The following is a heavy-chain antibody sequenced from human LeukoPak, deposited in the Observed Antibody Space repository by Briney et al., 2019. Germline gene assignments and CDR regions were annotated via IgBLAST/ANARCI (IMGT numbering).Heavy chain of an antibody. Sequence: GASVKVSCKASGYTFTGYYMHWVRQAPGQGLEWMGWINPNSGGTNYAQKFQGRVTMTTDTSTSTAYMELRSLRSDDTAVYYCARGGQKGVWFGELLSVSMDVWGKGTTVTISS. V-gene: IGHV1-2*02. J-gene: IGHJ6*03. CDR2: INPNSGGT. CDR1: GYTFTGYY. CDR3: ARGGQKGVWFGELLSVSMDV. D-gene: IGHD3-10*01.